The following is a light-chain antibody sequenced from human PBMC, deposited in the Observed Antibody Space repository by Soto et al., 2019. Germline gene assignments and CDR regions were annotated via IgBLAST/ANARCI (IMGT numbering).Light chain of an antibody. CDR3: QQTYSTPNT. V-gene: IGKV1-39*01. CDR1: QSISNY. J-gene: IGKJ2*01. Sequence: DIQMTQSPSSLSASVGDRVTITCRASQSISNYLIWYQQKPGKAPNLLIYAASSLQSGVPSRFSGNGSGTEFSLTISSLQPEDFAAYYCQQTYSTPNTFGQGTNLEI. CDR2: AAS.